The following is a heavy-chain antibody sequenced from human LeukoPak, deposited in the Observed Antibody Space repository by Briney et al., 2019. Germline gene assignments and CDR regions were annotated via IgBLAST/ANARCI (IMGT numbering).Heavy chain of an antibody. J-gene: IGHJ4*02. CDR1: GFTFSSYW. Sequence: PGGSLRLSCAASGFTFSSYWMSWVRQAPGKGLEWVANIKQDGSEKYYVDSVKGRSTISRDNAKNSLYLQMNSLRAEDTAVYYCARAFYSSGWSHFDYWGQGTLVTVSS. CDR2: IKQDGSEK. V-gene: IGHV3-7*01. D-gene: IGHD6-19*01. CDR3: ARAFYSSGWSHFDY.